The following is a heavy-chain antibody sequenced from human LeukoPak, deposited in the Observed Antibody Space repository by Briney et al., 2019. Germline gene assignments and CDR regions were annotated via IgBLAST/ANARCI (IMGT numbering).Heavy chain of an antibody. D-gene: IGHD6-19*01. CDR1: GFTFSSYA. CDR3: ARWLSSGWYLAAGLGYFDY. V-gene: IGHV3-30-3*01. J-gene: IGHJ4*02. CDR2: VSYDGSNK. Sequence: GGSLRLSCAASGFTFSSYAMHWVRQAPGKGLEWVAVVSYDGSNKYYADSVKGRFTISRDNSKNTLYLQMNSLRAEDTAVYYCARWLSSGWYLAAGLGYFDYWGQGTLVTVSS.